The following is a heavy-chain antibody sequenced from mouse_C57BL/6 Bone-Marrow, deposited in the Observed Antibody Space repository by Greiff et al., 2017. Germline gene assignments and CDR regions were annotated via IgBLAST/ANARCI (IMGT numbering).Heavy chain of an antibody. Sequence: QVQLQQSGAELVRPGASVTLSCKASGYTFTDYEMHWVKQTPVHGLEWIGAIDPETGGTAYNQKFKGKAILTADKSSSTAYMELRSLTSEDSAGYYWTEIYYGNYLYWYFDVWGTGTTVTVSS. CDR3: TEIYYGNYLYWYFDV. D-gene: IGHD2-1*01. CDR2: IDPETGGT. V-gene: IGHV1-15*01. J-gene: IGHJ1*03. CDR1: GYTFTDYE.